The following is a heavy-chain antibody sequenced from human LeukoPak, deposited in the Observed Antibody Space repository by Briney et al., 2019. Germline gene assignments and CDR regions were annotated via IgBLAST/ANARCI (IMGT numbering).Heavy chain of an antibody. Sequence: HGGCLRLSCAASGYTFDDYAMHWVRQAPGKGLECVSDLSLHSGRIGYADSLKGRFTISRDNPKNTLYLQKNSLRAEDTALCYCAKGLKGLKFVYSGQGALVTVSS. CDR3: AKGLKGLKFVY. CDR1: GYTFDDYA. V-gene: IGHV3-9*01. D-gene: IGHD2-21*01. CDR2: LSLHSGRI. J-gene: IGHJ4*02.